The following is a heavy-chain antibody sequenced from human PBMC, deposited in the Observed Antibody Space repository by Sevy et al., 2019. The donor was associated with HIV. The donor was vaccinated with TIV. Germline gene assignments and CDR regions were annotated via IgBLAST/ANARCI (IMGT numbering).Heavy chain of an antibody. J-gene: IGHJ4*02. V-gene: IGHV4-30-4*01. CDR1: GGSISSGDYY. Sequence: SETLSLTCTVSGGSISSGDYYWTWIRQPPGKGLEWLGYIYYSESTYYSPSLKSRVTMSIDRSKNQFSLTLSSVTAADTAVYYCARAKNPVLLWFGELDYWGQGTLVTVSS. CDR3: ARAKNPVLLWFGELDY. D-gene: IGHD3-10*01. CDR2: IYYSEST.